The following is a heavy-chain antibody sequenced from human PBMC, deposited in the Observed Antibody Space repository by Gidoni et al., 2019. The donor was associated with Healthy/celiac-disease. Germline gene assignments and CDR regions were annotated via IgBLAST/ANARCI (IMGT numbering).Heavy chain of an antibody. CDR2: INPNSGGT. CDR1: GYTFTGYY. D-gene: IGHD1-20*01. CDR3: ARAGWRGDITGTTDY. V-gene: IGHV1-2*04. J-gene: IGHJ4*02. Sequence: QVQLVQSGAEVKKPGASVKVSCKASGYTFTGYYMHWVRQAPGQGLEWMGWINPNSGGTNYAQKFQGWVTMTRDTSISTAYMELSRLRSDDTAVYYCARAGWRGDITGTTDYWGQGTLVTVSS.